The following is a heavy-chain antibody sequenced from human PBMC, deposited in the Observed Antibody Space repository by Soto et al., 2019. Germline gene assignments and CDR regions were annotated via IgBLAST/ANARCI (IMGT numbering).Heavy chain of an antibody. V-gene: IGHV4-30-2*01. Sequence: QLQLQESGSGLVKPSQTLSLTCAVSGGSISSGGYSWSWIRQPPGKGLEWIGYIYHSGSTYYNPSLKSRVTITVDRSKNQFSLKLSSVTAADTAVYYCARAGGLGAVAADYWGQGTLVTVSS. CDR3: ARAGGLGAVAADY. J-gene: IGHJ4*02. CDR1: GGSISSGGYS. D-gene: IGHD6-19*01. CDR2: IYHSGST.